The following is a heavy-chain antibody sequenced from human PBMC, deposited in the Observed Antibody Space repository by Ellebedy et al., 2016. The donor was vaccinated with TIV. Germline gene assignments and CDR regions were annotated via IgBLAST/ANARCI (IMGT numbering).Heavy chain of an antibody. CDR3: VRWGDYEGWDL. Sequence: PGGSLRLSCAGSGFHLGAYSINWVRQAPGKGLAWLSYIAGRTSLIYYADSVKGRFTISRDNAKNSAFLQLNSLRVEDTAMYYCVRWGDYEGWDLWGQGTLVTVSS. CDR1: GFHLGAYS. CDR2: IAGRTSLI. J-gene: IGHJ5*02. D-gene: IGHD4-17*01. V-gene: IGHV3-48*04.